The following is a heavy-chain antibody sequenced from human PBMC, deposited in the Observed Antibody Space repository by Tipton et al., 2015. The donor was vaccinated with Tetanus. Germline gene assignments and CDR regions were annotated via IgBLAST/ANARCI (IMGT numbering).Heavy chain of an antibody. J-gene: IGHJ4*02. CDR1: GYIFNNYW. CDR3: ARAHCSAGVCNFDF. D-gene: IGHD2-8*02. V-gene: IGHV5-51*01. CDR2: IYPGDSDT. Sequence: QLVQSGGEVKKPGESLKISCKGSGYIFNNYWIGWARQKPGKGLEWMGIIYPGDSDTRYSPAYQGQVTISADKSFNTAHLQWSSLKASDTSMFYCARAHCSAGVCNFDFWGQGALVTVAS.